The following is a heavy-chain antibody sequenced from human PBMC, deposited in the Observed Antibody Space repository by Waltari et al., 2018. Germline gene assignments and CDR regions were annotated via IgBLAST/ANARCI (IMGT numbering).Heavy chain of an antibody. Sequence: EMQLVESGGGLVQPGASLRLSCSPSGFTLGSFWMSWVRQAPGKGLEWVANIKQDASEEYYVDSVKGRFTISKDNAKNSLSLQMNSLRAEDTAVYYCATGSTARGYYGMDVWGQATTVTVSS. J-gene: IGHJ6*02. V-gene: IGHV3-7*01. CDR1: GFTLGSFW. CDR2: IKQDASEE. CDR3: ATGSTARGYYGMDV. D-gene: IGHD3-10*01.